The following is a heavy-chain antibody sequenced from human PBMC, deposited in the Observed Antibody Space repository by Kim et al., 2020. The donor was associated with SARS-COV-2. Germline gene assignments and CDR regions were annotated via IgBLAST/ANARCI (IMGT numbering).Heavy chain of an antibody. D-gene: IGHD1-26*01. V-gene: IGHV3-9*01. J-gene: IGHJ4*02. CDR1: GFTFGNYA. CDR2: ISSNSDTT. CDR3: AKRDSGRSRYFDY. Sequence: GGSLRLSCAASGFTFGNYAMHWVRQAPGKGLEWVSGISSNSDTTGYADSVKGRFTISRDNAKNSLYLQVNSLRLEDRALYYCAKRDSGRSRYFDYWGQGTLVTVSS.